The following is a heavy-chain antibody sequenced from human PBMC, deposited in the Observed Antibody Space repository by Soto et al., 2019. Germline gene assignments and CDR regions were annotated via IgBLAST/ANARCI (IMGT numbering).Heavy chain of an antibody. CDR1: GYSFTSYW. CDR2: IYPGDSDA. Sequence: ESLKISCKASGYSFTSYWIAWVRQMPGKGLEWMGIIYPGDSDARYSPSFQGQVTTSADKSVSTAYLQWSSLKASDTAMYYCARPRSGSYRLDYYGMDVWGQGTTVTVSS. D-gene: IGHD3-10*01. CDR3: ARPRSGSYRLDYYGMDV. V-gene: IGHV5-51*01. J-gene: IGHJ6*02.